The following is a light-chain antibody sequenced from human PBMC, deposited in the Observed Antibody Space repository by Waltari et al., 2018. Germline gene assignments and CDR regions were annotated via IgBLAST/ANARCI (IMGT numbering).Light chain of an antibody. CDR1: SSHTGSVG. CDR3: QSYDNTGRGSVL. Sequence: LTQPPSLSGAPGHRVTIPCTGSSSHTGSVGVNWYQPRPGSGPTLLIYDNTHRPSGVPDRFSASKSDTSASLDIAGLQPDDEADYYCQSYDNTGRGSVLIGGGTRLTVL. V-gene: IGLV1-40*01. CDR2: DNT. J-gene: IGLJ2*01.